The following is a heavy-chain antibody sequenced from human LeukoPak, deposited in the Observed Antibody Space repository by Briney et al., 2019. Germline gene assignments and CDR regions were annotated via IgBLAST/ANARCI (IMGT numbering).Heavy chain of an antibody. CDR2: IYYSGST. V-gene: IGHV4-59*01. CDR3: ARGGVPGGFYGSFDY. CDR1: GGSISTYY. J-gene: IGHJ4*02. Sequence: SETLSLTCTVSGGSISTYYWSWMRQPPGRGLEWVGYIYYSGSTNHNPSLQSRVTISVDTSKNQFSLKLNSVTAADTAVYYCARGGVPGGFYGSFDYWGQGTLVSVSS. D-gene: IGHD3-3*01.